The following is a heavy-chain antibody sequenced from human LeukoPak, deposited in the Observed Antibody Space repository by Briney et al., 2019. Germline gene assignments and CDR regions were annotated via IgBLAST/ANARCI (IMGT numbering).Heavy chain of an antibody. J-gene: IGHJ1*01. CDR1: GGSISSYY. CDR2: IYYSGST. D-gene: IGHD1-26*01. CDR3: ARGRYSGSHSPALH. Sequence: SETLSLTCTVSGGSISSYYWSWIRQPPGKGLEWIGYIYYSGSTNYNPSLKSRVTISVDTSKNQFSLKLSSVTAADTAVYYCARGRYSGSHSPALHWGQGTLVTVSS. V-gene: IGHV4-59*12.